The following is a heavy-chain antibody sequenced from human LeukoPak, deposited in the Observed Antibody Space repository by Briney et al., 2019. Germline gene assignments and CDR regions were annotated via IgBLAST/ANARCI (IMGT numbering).Heavy chain of an antibody. CDR3: ARGYCSDGSCYSQFEF. J-gene: IGHJ4*02. CDR1: GYTFTSYD. D-gene: IGHD2-15*01. Sequence: ASVKVSCKASGYTFTSYDINWVRQATGQGLEWMGWMNPNSGNTGYAQKLQGRVTMTRNTSISTAYMEVSSLRSEDTAVYYCARGYCSDGSCYSQFEFWGQGTLVTVSS. CDR2: MNPNSGNT. V-gene: IGHV1-8*01.